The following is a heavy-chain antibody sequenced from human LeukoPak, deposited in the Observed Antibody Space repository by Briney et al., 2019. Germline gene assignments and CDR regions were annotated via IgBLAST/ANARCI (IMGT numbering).Heavy chain of an antibody. CDR2: IKQDGSEK. Sequence: GGSLRLSCAASGFTFSSYWMSWVRQAPGKGLEWVANIKQDGSEKYYVDSVKGRFTISRDNAKNSLYLQMNSLRAEDTAVYYCARDPLGAVITNYYYYMDVWGKGTTVTVSS. J-gene: IGHJ6*03. CDR3: ARDPLGAVITNYYYYMDV. D-gene: IGHD2-21*01. V-gene: IGHV3-7*01. CDR1: GFTFSSYW.